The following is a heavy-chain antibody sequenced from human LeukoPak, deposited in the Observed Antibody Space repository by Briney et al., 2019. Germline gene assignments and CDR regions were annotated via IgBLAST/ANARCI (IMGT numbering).Heavy chain of an antibody. Sequence: SETLSLTCGIHGGSFSGYFWNWIRKTPGTVLEWIGDINHGGTTNYNPPLKSRVTISVDTSKNHYSLKMNSVTAADTAIYYCARVQSSWGGRYFDWLPAFDIWGQGAVVTVSS. CDR1: GGSFSGYF. D-gene: IGHD3-9*01. V-gene: IGHV4-34*01. CDR3: ARVQSSWGGRYFDWLPAFDI. CDR2: INHGGTT. J-gene: IGHJ3*02.